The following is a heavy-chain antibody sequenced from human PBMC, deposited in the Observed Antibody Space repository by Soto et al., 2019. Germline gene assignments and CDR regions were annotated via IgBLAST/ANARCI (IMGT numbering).Heavy chain of an antibody. Sequence: EVELVEAGGGLVKPGGSLRLPCAASGFTFSNAWMSWVRQVPGKGLEWVGRIKSKSDGGTADYAAPVKGRLTISRNDSSNSLDLQMKSLITDDTAVYYCTKDVVRGVQPSYYGMDVWGQGTTVTVSS. CDR1: GFTFSNAW. J-gene: IGHJ6*02. D-gene: IGHD3-10*01. CDR2: IKSKSDGGTA. CDR3: TKDVVRGVQPSYYGMDV. V-gene: IGHV3-15*01.